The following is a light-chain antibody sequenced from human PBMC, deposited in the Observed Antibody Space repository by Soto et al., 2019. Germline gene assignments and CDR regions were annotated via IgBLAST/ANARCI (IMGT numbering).Light chain of an antibody. CDR3: SSYTTSNTRQIV. CDR2: DVS. Sequence: QSVLTQPASVSGSPGQSITISCTGTSNDVGGYNYVSWYRHHPGKAPKLLIYDVSNRPSGISNRFSGSKSDNTASLTISGLRPEDEADYYCSSYTTSNTRQIVFGTGTKVTVL. J-gene: IGLJ1*01. CDR1: SNDVGGYNY. V-gene: IGLV2-14*03.